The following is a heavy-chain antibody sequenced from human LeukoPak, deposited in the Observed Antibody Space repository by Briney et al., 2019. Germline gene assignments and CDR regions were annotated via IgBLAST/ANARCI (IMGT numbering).Heavy chain of an antibody. Sequence: SETLSLTCTVSGGSISSYYWSWIRQPPGKGLEWIGYIYYSGSTNYNPSLKSRATISVDTSKNQFSLKLSSVTAADTAVYYCARAIVVVPAAIWFDPWGQGTLVTVSS. J-gene: IGHJ5*02. D-gene: IGHD2-2*01. CDR2: IYYSGST. CDR3: ARAIVVVPAAIWFDP. CDR1: GGSISSYY. V-gene: IGHV4-59*01.